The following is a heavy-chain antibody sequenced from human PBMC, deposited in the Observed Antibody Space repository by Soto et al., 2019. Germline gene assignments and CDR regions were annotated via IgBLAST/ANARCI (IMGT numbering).Heavy chain of an antibody. CDR3: ARDLNGGYDLALDY. D-gene: IGHD5-12*01. CDR1: GGSISSGGYS. J-gene: IGHJ4*02. V-gene: IGHV4-61*08. CDR2: IYYSGST. Sequence: SETLSLTCAVSGGSISSGGYSWSWIRQPPGQGLEWIGYIYYSGSTNYNPSLKSRVTISVDRSKNQFSLKVSSVTAADTAVYYCARDLNGGYDLALDYWGQGTLVTVSS.